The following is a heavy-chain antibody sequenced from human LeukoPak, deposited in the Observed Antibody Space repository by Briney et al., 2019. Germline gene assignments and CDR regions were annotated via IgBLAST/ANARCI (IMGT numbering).Heavy chain of an antibody. CDR3: ARDQGWGGGYFDY. CDR2: IWYDGSNK. Sequence: GGSLRLSCAASGFTFSSYGMHWVRQAPGKGLEWVAVIWYDGSNKYYADSVKGRFTISRDNSKNTLYLQMNSLRAEDTAVYYCARDQGWGGGYFDYWGQGTLVTVSS. J-gene: IGHJ4*02. D-gene: IGHD3-16*01. CDR1: GFTFSSYG. V-gene: IGHV3-33*01.